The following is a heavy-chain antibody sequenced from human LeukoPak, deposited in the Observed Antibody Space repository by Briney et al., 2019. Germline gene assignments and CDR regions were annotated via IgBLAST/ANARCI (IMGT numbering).Heavy chain of an antibody. V-gene: IGHV4-39*01. CDR3: ARPLEYLGIDP. CDR2: VFSGGST. CDR1: GGSIGSSSYY. J-gene: IGHJ5*02. Sequence: PSETLSLTCTVSGGSIGSSSYYWGWIRQPPGKGLEWIGSVFSGGSTYYNPSLNSRATISLDTSKDQFSLKLSFVTAADTAVYYCARPLEYLGIDPWGQGTLVTVSS. D-gene: IGHD2/OR15-2a*01.